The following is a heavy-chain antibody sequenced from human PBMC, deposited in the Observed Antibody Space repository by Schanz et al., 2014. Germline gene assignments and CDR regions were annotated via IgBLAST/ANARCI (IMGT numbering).Heavy chain of an antibody. Sequence: EVRLVESGGGLVQPGGSLRLSCAASGFTFYNYAMTWVRQAPGKGLEWVSAISSTGGSTYYADSVRGRFTISRDNSENTLYLQMNSLRAEDTAIYYCVKDRGFSYGGTWYTHHDSWGQGILVTVTA. J-gene: IGHJ4*02. CDR2: ISSTGGST. V-gene: IGHV3-23*04. D-gene: IGHD2-15*01. CDR3: VKDRGFSYGGTWYTHHDS. CDR1: GFTFYNYA.